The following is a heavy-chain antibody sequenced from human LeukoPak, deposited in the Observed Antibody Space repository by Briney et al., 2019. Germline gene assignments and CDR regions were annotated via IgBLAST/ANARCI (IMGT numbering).Heavy chain of an antibody. CDR1: GFSLSGYN. V-gene: IGHV3-48*02. J-gene: IGHJ4*02. D-gene: IGHD6-13*01. Sequence: GGSLRLSCAASGFSLSGYNMNWVRQAPGKGLEWISYITSSSNTIYYADSVEGRFTISRDQANNTLYLQMNTLRDEDTAVYYCARGPRYSFYWGQGTLVSVSS. CDR3: ARGPRYSFY. CDR2: ITSSSNTI.